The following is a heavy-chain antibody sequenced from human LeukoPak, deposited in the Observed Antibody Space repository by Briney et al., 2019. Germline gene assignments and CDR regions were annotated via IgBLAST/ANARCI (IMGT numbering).Heavy chain of an antibody. CDR1: GGSISSYY. J-gene: IGHJ6*02. CDR2: IYYSGST. Sequence: PETLSLTCTVSGGSISSYYRSWIRQPPGKGLEWIGYIYYSGSTNYNPSLKSRVTIPVDTSKNQFSLKLSSVTAADTAVYYCASTRAIAARLEYYYYGMDVWGQGTTVTVSS. D-gene: IGHD6-6*01. V-gene: IGHV4-59*01. CDR3: ASTRAIAARLEYYYYGMDV.